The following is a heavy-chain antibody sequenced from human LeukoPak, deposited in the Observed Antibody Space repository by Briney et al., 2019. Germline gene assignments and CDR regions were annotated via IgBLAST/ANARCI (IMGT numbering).Heavy chain of an antibody. Sequence: GGSLRLSCAASGFTFSEYYMSWVRQAPGKGPEWVSSISSNISTTYYADSVKGRFTISRDNAKNSLYLQVNSLRVEDTAVYYCARDRSGYARYYGMDVWGQGTTVTVSS. V-gene: IGHV3-11*01. CDR2: ISSNISTT. D-gene: IGHD5-12*01. CDR1: GFTFSEYY. J-gene: IGHJ6*02. CDR3: ARDRSGYARYYGMDV.